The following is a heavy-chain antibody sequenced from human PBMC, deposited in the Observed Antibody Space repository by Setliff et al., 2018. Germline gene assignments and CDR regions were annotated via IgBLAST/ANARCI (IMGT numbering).Heavy chain of an antibody. V-gene: IGHV4-38-2*01. J-gene: IGHJ5*02. CDR2: IYHSGST. D-gene: IGHD6-6*01. CDR1: GYSISSGYY. CDR3: ARAPSSSSASWFDP. Sequence: KTSETLSLTCAVSGYSISSGYYWGWIRQPPGKGLEWIGSIYHSGSTNYSPSLKSRDTISVDTSKNQFSLKLSSVTAADTAVYYCARAPSSSSASWFDPWGQGTLVTVSS.